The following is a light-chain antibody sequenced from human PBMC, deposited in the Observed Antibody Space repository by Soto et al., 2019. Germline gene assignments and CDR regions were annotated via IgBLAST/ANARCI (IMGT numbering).Light chain of an antibody. CDR1: QSVSSF. J-gene: IGKJ5*01. V-gene: IGKV3-11*01. Sequence: EIALTESPATLSLSPGERATLSCRGSQSVSSFLVWYQQRPGQATRLIIYDASHRADGIPARFSGSGFGTDFILTISSLEPEDAAVYYCQQRSNWPPITFGQGTRLEIK. CDR3: QQRSNWPPIT. CDR2: DAS.